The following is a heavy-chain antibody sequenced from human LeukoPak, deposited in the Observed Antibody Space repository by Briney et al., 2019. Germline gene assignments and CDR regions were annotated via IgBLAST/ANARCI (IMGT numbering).Heavy chain of an antibody. J-gene: IGHJ4*02. D-gene: IGHD3-22*01. CDR1: GFTFSTYG. V-gene: IGHV3-30*18. Sequence: GGSLRLSCAASGFTFSTYGMHWVRQAPGKGLEWVALILYDGNNKYYADSVKGRFTISRDNSKSTLYLQMNSLRAEDTAVYYCAKGLSYDSSGYYYINYWGQGTLVTVSS. CDR2: ILYDGNNK. CDR3: AKGLSYDSSGYYYINY.